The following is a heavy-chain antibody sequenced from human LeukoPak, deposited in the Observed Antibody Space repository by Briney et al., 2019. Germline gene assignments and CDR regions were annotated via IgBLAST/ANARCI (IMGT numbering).Heavy chain of an antibody. CDR1: GFIFTTYW. V-gene: IGHV3-7*01. D-gene: IGHD1-1*01. J-gene: IGHJ4*02. Sequence: PGGSLRLSCAASGFIFTTYWMSWVRQAPGKGLEWVANIKQDGSEKYYVDSVKGRFTISRDNAKNSLYLQMNSLRAEDTAVYYCARERDGDNWNDADYWGQGTLVTVSS. CDR2: IKQDGSEK. CDR3: ARERDGDNWNDADY.